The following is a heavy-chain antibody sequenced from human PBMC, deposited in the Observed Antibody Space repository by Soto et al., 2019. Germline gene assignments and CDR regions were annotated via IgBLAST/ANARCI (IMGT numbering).Heavy chain of an antibody. Sequence: QVQLVQSGAEVKKPGSSVKVSCKASGGTFSSYAISWVRQAPGQGLEWMGGIIPIFGTANYAQKFQGRVTITADESTSTAYLQLSSLRSGDTAGYYCASGVGGIVVVVVAGDAFDIWRQGRMVTVSS. CDR2: IIPIFGTA. CDR1: GGTFSSYA. V-gene: IGHV1-69*01. J-gene: IGHJ3*02. D-gene: IGHD2-15*01. CDR3: ASGVGGIVVVVVAGDAFDI.